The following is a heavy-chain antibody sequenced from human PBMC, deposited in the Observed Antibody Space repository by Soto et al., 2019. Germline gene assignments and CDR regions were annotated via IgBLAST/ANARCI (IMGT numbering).Heavy chain of an antibody. V-gene: IGHV4-31*03. CDR1: GGSISSGGYY. Sequence: QVQLQESGPGLVKPSQTLSLTCTVSGGSISSGGYYWSWIRQHPGKGLEWIGYIYYSGSTYYNPSLKSRITRSVDPLKNQCSRKVSSVTAADTAVYYCARDPHLYGNYAGGYYYYGMDVWGQGTTVTVSS. CDR3: ARDPHLYGNYAGGYYYYGMDV. J-gene: IGHJ6*02. CDR2: IYYSGST. D-gene: IGHD4-17*01.